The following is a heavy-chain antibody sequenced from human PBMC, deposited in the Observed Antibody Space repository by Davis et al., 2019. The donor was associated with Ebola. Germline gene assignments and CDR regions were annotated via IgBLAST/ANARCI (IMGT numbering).Heavy chain of an antibody. J-gene: IGHJ3*02. V-gene: IGHV1-69*05. Sequence: AASVKVSCKASGGTFSRYAISWVRQAPGQGLEWMGGIIPIFGTTNYAQKFQGRVTVTRDTSTTTVYMDLSSLRSEDTALYYCTTPGGQDSGYDVFDIWGQGTMVTVSS. CDR3: TTPGGQDSGYDVFDI. D-gene: IGHD5-12*01. CDR1: GGTFSRYA. CDR2: IIPIFGTT.